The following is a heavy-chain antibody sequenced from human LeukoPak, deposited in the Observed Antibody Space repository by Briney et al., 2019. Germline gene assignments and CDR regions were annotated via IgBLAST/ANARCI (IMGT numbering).Heavy chain of an antibody. Sequence: SPSETLSLTCTVSGGSISSGSYYWSWIRQPAGKGLEWIGRIYLSGSTNYNPSLKSRVTISVDTSKNQFSLKLSSVTAADTAVYYCARGRRGRCSGGSCYGNFLGYWGQGTLVTVSS. CDR3: ARGRRGRCSGGSCYGNFLGY. J-gene: IGHJ4*02. D-gene: IGHD2-15*01. CDR1: GGSISSGSYY. V-gene: IGHV4-61*02. CDR2: IYLSGST.